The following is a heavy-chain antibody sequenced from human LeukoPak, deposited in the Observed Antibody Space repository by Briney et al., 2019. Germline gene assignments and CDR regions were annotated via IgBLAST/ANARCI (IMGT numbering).Heavy chain of an antibody. CDR1: GGSSSSHY. J-gene: IGHJ4*01. V-gene: IGHV4-59*11. D-gene: IGHD5-18*01. CDR2: MYDTGRT. CDR3: ATIKRGSISGYFDF. Sequence: PSETLSLTCTVSGGSSSSHYWSWIRQPPGKGLEWIGYMYDTGRTKDNPSLKSRVTLSADTSKNQFSLRLSSVTAADTAVYYCATIKRGSISGYFDFRGQGILVTVSS.